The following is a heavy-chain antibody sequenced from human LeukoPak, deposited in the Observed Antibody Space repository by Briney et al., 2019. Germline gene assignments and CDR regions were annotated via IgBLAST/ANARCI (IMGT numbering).Heavy chain of an antibody. CDR1: GFSFSRYW. Sequence: GSLRLSCAASGFSFSRYWMSWVRQAPGRGLEWVGNIKQDGSEKNYVESVKGRFTISRDNAKNSLYLQTNSLRAEDTAVYYCARAGQEWFGELGFDQWGQGTLVIVSS. D-gene: IGHD3-10*01. CDR3: ARAGQEWFGELGFDQ. V-gene: IGHV3-7*01. CDR2: IKQDGSEK. J-gene: IGHJ4*02.